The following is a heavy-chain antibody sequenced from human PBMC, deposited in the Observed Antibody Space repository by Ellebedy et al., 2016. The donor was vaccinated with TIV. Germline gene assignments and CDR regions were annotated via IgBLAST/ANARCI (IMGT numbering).Heavy chain of an antibody. CDR3: ARDTMTVWGEGWYYGMDV. V-gene: IGHV4-59*01. Sequence: GSLRLSXTVSGGSIGFYYWSWIRQPPGKGLEWIGSVYHSGNTHYNPSLKSRVTISVDTSKNQFSLKLRSVTAADTAVYYCARDTMTVWGEGWYYGMDVWGQGTTVTVSS. J-gene: IGHJ6*02. D-gene: IGHD3-22*01. CDR1: GGSIGFYY. CDR2: VYHSGNT.